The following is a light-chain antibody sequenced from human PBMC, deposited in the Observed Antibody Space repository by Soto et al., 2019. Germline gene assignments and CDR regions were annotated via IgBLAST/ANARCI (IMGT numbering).Light chain of an antibody. CDR3: ISFTTSKTYI. J-gene: IGLJ1*01. Sequence: SALTQPPSVSGSPGQSVTISCTGTSSDIGSYDRVSWYQQPPGTAPRLMIYEVSNRPSGVPDRFSGSKSGNTASLTISGLQPEDETDYYCISFTTSKTYIFGTGTKVTVL. CDR2: EVS. CDR1: SSDIGSYDR. V-gene: IGLV2-18*02.